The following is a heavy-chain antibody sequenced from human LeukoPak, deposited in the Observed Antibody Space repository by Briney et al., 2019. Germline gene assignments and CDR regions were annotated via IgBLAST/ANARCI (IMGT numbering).Heavy chain of an antibody. CDR2: INTYNGNT. D-gene: IGHD3-22*01. V-gene: IGHV1-18*01. J-gene: IGHJ3*02. Sequence: ASVKVSCKPSGYTFTSYGISWVRQAPGQGLAWMGWINTYNGNTNYAQKLQGRVTMTTATSTNTAYMELRSLRSDDTDVYYCARDYYDSSGYYYDAFDIWGQGTMVTVSS. CDR1: GYTFTSYG. CDR3: ARDYYDSSGYYYDAFDI.